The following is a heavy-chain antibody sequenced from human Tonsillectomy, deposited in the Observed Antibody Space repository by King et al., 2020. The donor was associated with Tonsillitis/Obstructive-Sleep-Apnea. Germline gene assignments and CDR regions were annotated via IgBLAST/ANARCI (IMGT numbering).Heavy chain of an antibody. J-gene: IGHJ6*03. Sequence: VQLQQWGAGLLKPSETLSLTCAVYGGSFSGYYWSWIRQPPGKGLEWIGEINHSGSTNYNPSLKSRVTISVDTSKNQFSLKLSSVTAADTAVYYCARVKRGVAARGRGVYYYYYMDVWGKGTTVTVSS. V-gene: IGHV4-34*01. CDR2: INHSGST. CDR1: GGSFSGYY. CDR3: ARVKRGVAARGRGVYYYYYMDV. D-gene: IGHD6-6*01.